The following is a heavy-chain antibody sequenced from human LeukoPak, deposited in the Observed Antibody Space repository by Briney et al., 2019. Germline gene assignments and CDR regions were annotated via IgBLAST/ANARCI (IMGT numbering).Heavy chain of an antibody. D-gene: IGHD4-11*01. J-gene: IGHJ6*03. CDR3: ARNRGSTVITDHYYYYYMDV. V-gene: IGHV4-59*12. CDR2: IYHSGST. CDR1: GGSISSYY. Sequence: SETLSLTCTVSGGSISSYYWSWIRQPPGKGLEWIGYIYHSGSTTYNPSLKSRVAISVDTSKNQFSLKLSSVTAADTAVYYCARNRGSTVITDHYYYYYMDVWGKGTTVTVSS.